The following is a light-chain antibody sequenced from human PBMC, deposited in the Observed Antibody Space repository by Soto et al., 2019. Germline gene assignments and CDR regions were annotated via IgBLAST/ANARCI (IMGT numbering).Light chain of an antibody. J-gene: IGKJ5*01. V-gene: IGKV1-27*01. CDR1: QGISNY. Sequence: DIQMTHSPSSLSASVWNIVSITCRASQGISNYLAWYQQKPGKVPKVLIYAASTLQPGVPSRFSGSGSGTEFTLTINSLQPEDIAAYYCQNCDSAPITFGQGTRLEIK. CDR3: QNCDSAPIT. CDR2: AAS.